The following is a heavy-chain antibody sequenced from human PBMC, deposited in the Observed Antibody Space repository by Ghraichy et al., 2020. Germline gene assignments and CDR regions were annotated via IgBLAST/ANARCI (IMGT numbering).Heavy chain of an antibody. CDR2: IYHGGST. Sequence: SETLSLTCVVSGGSLISSNWWSWVRQSPGKGLEWIGEIYHGGSTTYNPSLKSRVTISIDKSNNQFSLKLTSVTAADTAVYYCARDSEYYGSGSPEWLGFDSWGQGTLVTVSS. J-gene: IGHJ4*02. V-gene: IGHV4-4*02. CDR1: GGSLISSNW. CDR3: ARDSEYYGSGSPEWLGFDS. D-gene: IGHD3-10*01.